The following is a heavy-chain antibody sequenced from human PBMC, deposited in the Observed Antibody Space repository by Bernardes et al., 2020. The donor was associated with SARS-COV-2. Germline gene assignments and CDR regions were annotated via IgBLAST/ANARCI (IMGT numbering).Heavy chain of an antibody. CDR3: ARRGYSYGYYYYYGMDV. CDR2: ISAYNGNT. D-gene: IGHD5-18*01. CDR1: GYTFTSYG. J-gene: IGHJ6*02. V-gene: IGHV1-18*01. Sequence: ASVKVSCKASGYTFTSYGISWVRQAPGQGLEWMGWISAYNGNTNYAQKLQGRVTMTTDTSTSTAYMELRSLRSDDTAVYYCARRGYSYGYYYYYGMDVWGQGTTVTVSS.